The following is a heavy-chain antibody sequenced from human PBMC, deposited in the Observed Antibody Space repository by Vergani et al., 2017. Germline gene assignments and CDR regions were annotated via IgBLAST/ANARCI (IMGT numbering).Heavy chain of an antibody. CDR2: TWYDGNNK. CDR3: ARDLLLLYNRFDP. Sequence: QVQLVESGGGVVQPGRSLRLSCAASGFTFNPYGMHWVRQAPGKGLEWVAVTWYDGNNKQYADSVKGRFTISRDNSKSTMYLQMNILRDEETGVYYCARDLLLLYNRFDPWGQGTLVTVSS. J-gene: IGHJ5*02. CDR1: GFTFNPYG. D-gene: IGHD1-14*01. V-gene: IGHV3-33*01.